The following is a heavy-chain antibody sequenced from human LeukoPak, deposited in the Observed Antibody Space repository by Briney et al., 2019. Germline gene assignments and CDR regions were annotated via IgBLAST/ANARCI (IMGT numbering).Heavy chain of an antibody. CDR1: GFPFGDYA. J-gene: IGHJ4*02. CDR2: LRSKACGGTT. V-gene: IGHV3-49*04. D-gene: IGHD2-2*02. CDR3: YRYCSGTSCYRDFDY. Sequence: GSLRLSCTASGFPFGDYAMSWVRQAPGKGLEGGGFLRSKACGGTTEYPAAVKGRLTITRDESKSIAYLQMNSMKPEDTAVYYCYRYCSGTSCYRDFDYWGERTLVTVSS.